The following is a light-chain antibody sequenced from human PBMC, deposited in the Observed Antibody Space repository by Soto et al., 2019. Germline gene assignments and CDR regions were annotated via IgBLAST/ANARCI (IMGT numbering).Light chain of an antibody. Sequence: EIVLTQSPGTLSLSPGERATLSRRASQSVSSSYLAWYQQKPGQPPRLLIFDASSRATGIPDRFSGSGSGTDFTLTISSLEPEDFAVYYCQQFGRSPPSWTFGQGTKVEIK. CDR1: QSVSSSY. CDR3: QQFGRSPPSWT. CDR2: DAS. J-gene: IGKJ1*01. V-gene: IGKV3-20*01.